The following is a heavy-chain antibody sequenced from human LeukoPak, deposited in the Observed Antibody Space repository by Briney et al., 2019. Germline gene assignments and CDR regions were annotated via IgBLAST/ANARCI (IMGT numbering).Heavy chain of an antibody. V-gene: IGHV3-30*18. D-gene: IGHD2-8*01. Sequence: GGSLRLSCAASGFTFSSYGMHWVRQAPGKGLEWVAVISYDGSNKHYADFVKGRFTISRDNSKNTLYLQMNSLRAEDTAVYYCAKDRVVLMVYSSYYFDYWGQGTLVTVSS. J-gene: IGHJ4*02. CDR3: AKDRVVLMVYSSYYFDY. CDR2: ISYDGSNK. CDR1: GFTFSSYG.